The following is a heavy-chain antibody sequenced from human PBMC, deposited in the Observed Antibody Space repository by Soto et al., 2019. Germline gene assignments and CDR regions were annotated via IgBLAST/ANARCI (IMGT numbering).Heavy chain of an antibody. CDR2: ISSSSSYK. Sequence: GGSLRLSCAASGFTFSDYYMSWIRQAPGKGLEWVSYISSSSSYKNYADSVKGRFTISRDNAKNSLYLQMNSLRAEDTAVYYCARRGYSYGYPIYYGMDVWGQGTTVTVSS. CDR1: GFTFSDYY. CDR3: ARRGYSYGYPIYYGMDV. V-gene: IGHV3-11*06. J-gene: IGHJ6*02. D-gene: IGHD5-18*01.